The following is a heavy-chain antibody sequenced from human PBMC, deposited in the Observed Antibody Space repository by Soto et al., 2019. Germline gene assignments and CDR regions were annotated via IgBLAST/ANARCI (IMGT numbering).Heavy chain of an antibody. D-gene: IGHD2-15*01. Sequence: QVQLVQSGAEVKKPGSSVKVSCKASGGTFSSYAISWVRQAPGQGLEWMGGIIPIFGTANYAQKFQGRVTITADESTSTAYMELSSLRSEDTAVYYCARNTDYGSGGSCYDWFDPWGQGTLVTVSS. CDR2: IIPIFGTA. V-gene: IGHV1-69*01. CDR3: ARNTDYGSGGSCYDWFDP. J-gene: IGHJ5*02. CDR1: GGTFSSYA.